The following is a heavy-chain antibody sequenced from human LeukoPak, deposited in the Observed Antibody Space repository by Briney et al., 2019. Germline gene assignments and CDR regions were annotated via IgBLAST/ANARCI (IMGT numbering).Heavy chain of an antibody. CDR3: ARIMVATTREAFDY. CDR2: ISSSGSTI. CDR1: GFTFGSYE. V-gene: IGHV3-48*03. D-gene: IGHD5-12*01. Sequence: GGSLRLSCAASGFTFGSYEMNWVRQAPGKGLEWVSYISSSGSTIYYADSVKGRFTISRDNAKNSLYLQMNSLRAEDTAIYYCARIMVATTREAFDYWGQGTRVTVSS. J-gene: IGHJ4*02.